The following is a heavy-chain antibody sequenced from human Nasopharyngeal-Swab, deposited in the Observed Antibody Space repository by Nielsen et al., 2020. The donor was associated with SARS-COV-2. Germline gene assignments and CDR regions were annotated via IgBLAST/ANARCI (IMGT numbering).Heavy chain of an antibody. Sequence: GGSLTLSCAASGFIVSSNYMSWVRHAPGKGLEWVSVIYSGGSTYYADSVKGRFTISRDNSKNTLYLQMNSLRAEDTAVYYCARDFGEFFFDYWGQGTLVTVSS. J-gene: IGHJ4*02. D-gene: IGHD3-16*01. CDR3: ARDFGEFFFDY. CDR1: GFIVSSNY. CDR2: IYSGGST. V-gene: IGHV3-53*01.